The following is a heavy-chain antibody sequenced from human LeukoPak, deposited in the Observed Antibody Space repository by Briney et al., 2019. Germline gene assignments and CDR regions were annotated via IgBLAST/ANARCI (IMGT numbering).Heavy chain of an antibody. CDR1: GYTFTGYY. D-gene: IGHD2/OR15-2a*01. CDR3: ARVLPSDY. Sequence: ASVKVSCKASGYTFTGYYMHWVRQAPGQGLEWMGWINPNSGDTNYAQKFQGRVTMTRDTSISTGYMELSRLTSDDTAIYYCARVLPSDYWGQGTLVTVSS. V-gene: IGHV1-2*02. J-gene: IGHJ4*02. CDR2: INPNSGDT.